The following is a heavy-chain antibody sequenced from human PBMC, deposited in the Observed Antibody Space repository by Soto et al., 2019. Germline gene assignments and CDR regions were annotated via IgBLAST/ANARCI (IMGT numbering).Heavy chain of an antibody. Sequence: QVQLVQSGAEVKKPGSSVKVSCKASGCTLSNYAISWVRQAPGQGLEWMGGIIPIFGTRNYAQKFQGRVTITADESTGTAYMELSSLRSEDTAVYYCARGGYTISRSPIYCDFWGQGTLVTVSS. J-gene: IGHJ4*02. CDR1: GCTLSNYA. CDR3: ARGGYTISRSPIYCDF. CDR2: IIPIFGTR. V-gene: IGHV1-69*01. D-gene: IGHD3-16*02.